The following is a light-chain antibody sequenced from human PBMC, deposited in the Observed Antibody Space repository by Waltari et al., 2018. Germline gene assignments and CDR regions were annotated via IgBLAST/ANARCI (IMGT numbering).Light chain of an antibody. CDR2: KDT. V-gene: IGLV3-25*03. CDR1: ELPKQH. J-gene: IGLJ2*01. Sequence: SYELTQPPSVSVSPGQTARITCSGDELPKQHAFWYRQKPGQAPELLIYKDTERPAGMPARVSASSSGKTVTFTITVVQPEDEADYYCQSADSTNTYWVFGGGTKLTVL. CDR3: QSADSTNTYWV.